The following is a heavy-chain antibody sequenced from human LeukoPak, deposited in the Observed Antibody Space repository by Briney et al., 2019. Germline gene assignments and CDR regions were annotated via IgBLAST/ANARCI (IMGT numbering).Heavy chain of an antibody. CDR3: AKSVVPAAIASLFFDY. D-gene: IGHD2-2*01. J-gene: IGHJ4*02. CDR1: GFTFSSYG. CDR2: ISYDGSNK. V-gene: IGHV3-30*18. Sequence: PGGSLRLSCAASGFTFSSYGMHWVRQAPGKGLEWVAVISYDGSNKYYADSVKGRFTISRDNSKNTLYLQMNSLRAEDTAVYYCAKSVVPAAIASLFFDYWGQGTLVTVSS.